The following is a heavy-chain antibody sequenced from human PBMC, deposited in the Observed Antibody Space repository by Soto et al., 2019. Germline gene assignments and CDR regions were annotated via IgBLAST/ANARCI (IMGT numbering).Heavy chain of an antibody. D-gene: IGHD1-20*01. V-gene: IGHV3-7*05. CDR3: ARPIRGSPADV. CDR2: IKTDGSEK. CDR1: GFTFSAYW. J-gene: IGHJ6*04. Sequence: GGSLRLSCEASGFTFSAYWMGWVRQAPGTGLQWVATIKTDGSEKYYVDSVTGRFAISRDNDKNSPYLQLNTLRAEDTGVYYCARPIRGSPADVWGEGTTVTVSS.